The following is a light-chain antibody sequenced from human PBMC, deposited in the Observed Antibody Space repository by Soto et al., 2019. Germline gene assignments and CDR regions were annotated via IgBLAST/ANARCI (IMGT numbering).Light chain of an antibody. J-gene: IGKJ2*01. CDR1: QSVLYSSNNKNY. Sequence: DIVMTQSPDSLAMSLGERATINCKSSQSVLYSSNNKNYLAWYQQKPRQPPKLLIYWASTREFGVPDRFSGSGSGTDFTLTISSLQAEDVVVYYCQQYYSTPHTFGQGTKLEIK. V-gene: IGKV4-1*01. CDR3: QQYYSTPHT. CDR2: WAS.